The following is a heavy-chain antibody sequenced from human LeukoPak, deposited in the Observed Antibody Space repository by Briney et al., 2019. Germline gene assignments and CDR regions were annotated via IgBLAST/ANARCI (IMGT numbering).Heavy chain of an antibody. CDR1: GGSFSGYY. V-gene: IGHV4-34*01. CDR2: INHSGST. D-gene: IGHD5-12*01. J-gene: IGHJ4*02. Sequence: SETLSLTCAVYGGSFSGYYWSWIRQPPGKGLEWIGEINHSGSTNYNPSLKSRVTISVDTSKNQFSLKLSSVTAADTAVYYCAXXVAEASYYFDYWGQGTLVTVSS. CDR3: AXXVAEASYYFDY.